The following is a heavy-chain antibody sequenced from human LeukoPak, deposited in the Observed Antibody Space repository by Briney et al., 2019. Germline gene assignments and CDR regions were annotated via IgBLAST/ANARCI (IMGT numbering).Heavy chain of an antibody. CDR2: INPSGGST. CDR3: GADSMPRGVFSYAFDI. V-gene: IGHV1-46*01. D-gene: IGHD3-10*01. J-gene: IGHJ3*02. Sequence: GASVKVSCKASGYSFISFYIHWVRQAPGQGLEWMGVINPSGGSTAYAQQFQGRVTITRDMSTRTAYMELSSLRSEDTAVYYCGADSMPRGVFSYAFDIWGQGTMVTVSS. CDR1: GYSFISFY.